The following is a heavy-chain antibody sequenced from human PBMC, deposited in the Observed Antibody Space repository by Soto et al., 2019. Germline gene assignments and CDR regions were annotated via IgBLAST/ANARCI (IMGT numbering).Heavy chain of an antibody. V-gene: IGHV3-30*18. CDR3: AKDLEYCSGGSCYSEGYFDS. CDR2: VSYDGSNK. D-gene: IGHD2-15*01. Sequence: GGSLRLSCAASGFTFSSYGMHWVRQAPGKGLEWVALVSYDGSNKNYAASVKGRFAISRDNSKNTLYLQMNMLRTEDAAVYYCAKDLEYCSGGSCYSEGYFDSWGQGALVTVSS. J-gene: IGHJ4*02. CDR1: GFTFSSYG.